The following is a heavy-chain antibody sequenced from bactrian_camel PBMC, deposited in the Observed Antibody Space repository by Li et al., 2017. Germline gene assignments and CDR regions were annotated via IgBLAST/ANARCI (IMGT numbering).Heavy chain of an antibody. Sequence: DVQLVESGGGSVQPGGSLRLSCAASGLTFSSYAMSWVRRAPGKGLEWVSGINSSGRSSYYADSVKGRFTISRDNAKNMLYLQLNNLKTEDTAVYYCATGLLADHGLGLGTQVTVSS. D-gene: IGHD5*01. J-gene: IGHJ4*01. CDR2: INSSGRSS. V-gene: IGHV3S40*01. CDR1: GLTFSSYA.